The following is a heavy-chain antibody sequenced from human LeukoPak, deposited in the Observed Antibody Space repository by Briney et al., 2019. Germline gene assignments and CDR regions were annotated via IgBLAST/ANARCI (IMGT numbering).Heavy chain of an antibody. V-gene: IGHV1-2*02. CDR3: ARDSVLRFLEWSPGWFDP. D-gene: IGHD3-3*01. J-gene: IGHJ5*02. CDR2: INPNSGGT. CDR1: GYTFTGYY. Sequence: ASVKVSCKASGYTFTGYYMHWVRQAPGQGLEWMGWINPNSGGTNYAQKFHGRVTMTRDTSISTAYKELCRLRSDDTAVYYCARDSVLRFLEWSPGWFDPWGQGTLVTVSS.